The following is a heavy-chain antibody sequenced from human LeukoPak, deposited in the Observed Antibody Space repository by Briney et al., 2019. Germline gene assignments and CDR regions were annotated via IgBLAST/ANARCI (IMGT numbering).Heavy chain of an antibody. Sequence: GGSLRLSCAASGFTFSSYGMHWVRQAPDKGLEWVALISYDGSHKYYADSVKGRFTISRDNSKNTLYLQMNSLRAEDTAVYYCAKVFGTFDAFDIWGQGTMVTVSS. CDR3: AKVFGTFDAFDI. D-gene: IGHD3-10*01. J-gene: IGHJ3*02. CDR2: ISYDGSHK. V-gene: IGHV3-30*18. CDR1: GFTFSSYG.